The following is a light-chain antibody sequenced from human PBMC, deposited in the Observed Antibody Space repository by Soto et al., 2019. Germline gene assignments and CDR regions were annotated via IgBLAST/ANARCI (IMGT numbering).Light chain of an antibody. V-gene: IGKV3-11*01. Sequence: EIVLTQSPATLSLSPGERATLSCRTSQSVSKYFAWYQQKPGRAPRPLIYDASSRATGIPARFIGSGSGTDFTLIICSLGPEDFAIYYCQQRSNWPITCGQGTRLEIK. CDR2: DAS. CDR3: QQRSNWPIT. J-gene: IGKJ5*01. CDR1: QSVSKY.